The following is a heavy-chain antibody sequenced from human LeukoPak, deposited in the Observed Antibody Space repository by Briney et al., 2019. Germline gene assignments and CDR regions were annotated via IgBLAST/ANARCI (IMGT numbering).Heavy chain of an antibody. CDR3: ANTPINYDILTGYPALDAFDI. V-gene: IGHV1-18*01. D-gene: IGHD3-9*01. J-gene: IGHJ3*02. CDR1: GYTFTSYG. Sequence: ASVKVSCKASGYTFTSYGISWVRQAPGQGLEWMGWISAYNGNTNYAQKLQGRVTMTTDTSTSTAYMELRSLRSDDTAVYYFANTPINYDILTGYPALDAFDIWGQGTMVTVSS. CDR2: ISAYNGNT.